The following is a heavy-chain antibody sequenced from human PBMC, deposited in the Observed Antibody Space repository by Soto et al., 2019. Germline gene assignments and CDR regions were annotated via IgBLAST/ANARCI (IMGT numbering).Heavy chain of an antibody. Sequence: SETLSLTCAVSGGSISSGGYSWSWIRQPPGKGLEWIGYINHSGSTNYNPSLKSRVTISVDTSKNQFSLKLTSVTAEDTAVYYCARDKITGLFDYWGQGTLVTVSS. CDR3: ARDKITGLFDY. CDR1: GGSISSGGYS. V-gene: IGHV4-30-2*01. D-gene: IGHD2-8*02. CDR2: INHSGST. J-gene: IGHJ4*02.